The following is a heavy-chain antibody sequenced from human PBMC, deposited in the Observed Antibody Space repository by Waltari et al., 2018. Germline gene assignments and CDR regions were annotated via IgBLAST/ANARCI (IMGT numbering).Heavy chain of an antibody. V-gene: IGHV4-31*02. J-gene: IGHJ4*02. Sequence: QVQLQESAPGLVKPSQTLSRTGTVSVASIRRSGNSLPWIRHHPGRGLERIGYISFSGTTYYSPSLRSRLTISIDTSKNQFSLNLSSLTAADTAVYFCAKETAFTLDSWGQGTLVTVSS. CDR3: AKETAFTLDS. D-gene: IGHD2-21*02. CDR2: ISFSGTT. CDR1: VASIRRSGNS.